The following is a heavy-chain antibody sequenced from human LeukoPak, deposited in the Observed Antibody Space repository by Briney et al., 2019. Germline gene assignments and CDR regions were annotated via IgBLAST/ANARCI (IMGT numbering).Heavy chain of an antibody. J-gene: IGHJ4*02. CDR2: IYSGGST. CDR3: AKSGLSRFDY. V-gene: IGHV3-53*01. Sequence: GGSLTLSCAASGFTVSSNYMSSVRQAPGKGLEWVSVIYSGGSTYYADSGKGRFTISRDNSKNTLYLQMNSLRAEDTAVYYWAKSGLSRFDYWGQGTLVTVSS. CDR1: GFTVSSNY. D-gene: IGHD4/OR15-4a*01.